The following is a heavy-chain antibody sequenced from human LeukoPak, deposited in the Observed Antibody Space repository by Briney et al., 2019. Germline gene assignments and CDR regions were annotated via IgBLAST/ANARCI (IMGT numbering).Heavy chain of an antibody. Sequence: ASVKVSCKASGYTFSGYYMHWVRQAPGQGLEWMGWINPNSGGTNYAQKFQGRVTMTRDTSISTAYMELRRLRSDDRAVYYCARGRDLFDYWGQGTLVTVSS. CDR1: GYTFSGYY. J-gene: IGHJ4*02. CDR2: INPNSGGT. CDR3: ARGRDLFDY. V-gene: IGHV1-2*02.